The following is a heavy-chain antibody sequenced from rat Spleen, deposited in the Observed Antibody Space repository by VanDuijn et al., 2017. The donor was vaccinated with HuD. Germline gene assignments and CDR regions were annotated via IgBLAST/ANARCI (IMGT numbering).Heavy chain of an antibody. CDR3: TSHYDGTYPFTY. CDR1: GFTFSNYY. Sequence: EVQLVESGGGLVQPGRSLKLSCAASGFTFSNYYMAWVRQAPKKGLEWVATIGPSGSSTYYRDSVKGRFTVSRDNAKSTLYLQMDSLRSEDTATYYCTSHYDGTYPFTYWGQGTLVTVSS. CDR2: IGPSGSST. V-gene: IGHV5-25*01. D-gene: IGHD1-12*02. J-gene: IGHJ3*01.